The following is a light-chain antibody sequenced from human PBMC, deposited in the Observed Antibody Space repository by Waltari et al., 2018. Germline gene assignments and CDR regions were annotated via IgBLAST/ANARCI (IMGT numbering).Light chain of an antibody. CDR1: KLGDKY. Sequence: SYELTQPPSVSVSPGQTASITCSGDKLGDKYASWYQQKPGQSPVLVIYQDSKRPPGRPERFSGSNSGNTATLTISGTQAMDEADYYCQAWDSSVVFGGGTKLTVL. CDR3: QAWDSSVV. V-gene: IGLV3-1*01. CDR2: QDS. J-gene: IGLJ2*01.